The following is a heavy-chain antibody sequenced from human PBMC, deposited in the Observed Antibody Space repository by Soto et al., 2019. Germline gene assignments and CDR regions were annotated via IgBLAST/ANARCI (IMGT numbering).Heavy chain of an antibody. CDR3: AEVVWSDYGDIDY. D-gene: IGHD4-17*01. V-gene: IGHV3-30*18. CDR2: ISYDGSNK. J-gene: IGHJ4*02. Sequence: QVQLVESGGGVVQPGRSLRLSCAASGFTFSSYGMHWVRQAPGKGLEWVAVISYDGSNKYYADSVKGRFTSSRDNSQNTLYLQMKSLRAEDTAVYYCAEVVWSDYGDIDYWGQGTLVTVSS. CDR1: GFTFSSYG.